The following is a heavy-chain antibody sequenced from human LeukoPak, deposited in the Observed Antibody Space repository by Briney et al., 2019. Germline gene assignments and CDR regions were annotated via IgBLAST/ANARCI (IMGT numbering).Heavy chain of an antibody. CDR3: ARDFWAHWYFDP. J-gene: IGHJ2*01. Sequence: PGGSLRLSCAASGFNFSTYSMNWVRQAPGKGLEWVSSISSRSSYADSVKGRFTISRDNAKNSLYLQMNSLRAEDTAVYYCARDFWAHWYFDPWGRGTLVTVSS. CDR2: ISSRSS. CDR1: GFNFSTYS. D-gene: IGHD3-3*01. V-gene: IGHV3-21*01.